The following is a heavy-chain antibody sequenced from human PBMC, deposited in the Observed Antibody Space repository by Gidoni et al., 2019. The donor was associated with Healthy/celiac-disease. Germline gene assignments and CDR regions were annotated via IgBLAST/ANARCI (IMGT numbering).Heavy chain of an antibody. J-gene: IGHJ4*02. D-gene: IGHD5-18*01. CDR1: GCSISSYY. V-gene: IGHV4-59*08. CDR3: ARLHERGYSQE. CDR2: IYYSGST. Sequence: QVQLQESGPGLVKPSETLSLTCTVSGCSISSYYWSWIRQPPGKGLEWIGYIYYSGSTNYNPSLKSRVTISVDTPKNQFSLKLSSVTAADTAVYYCARLHERGYSQEWGQGTLVTVSS.